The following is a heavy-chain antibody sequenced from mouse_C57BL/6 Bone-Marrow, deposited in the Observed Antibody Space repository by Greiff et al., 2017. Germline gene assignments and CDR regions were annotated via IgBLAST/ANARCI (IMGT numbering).Heavy chain of an antibody. CDR3: TPLYYGSTPWFAY. CDR1: GYTFTDYE. V-gene: IGHV1-15*01. CDR2: IDPETGGT. J-gene: IGHJ3*01. D-gene: IGHD1-1*01. Sequence: VQRVESGAELVRPGASVTLSCKASGYTFTDYEMHWVKQTPVHGLEWIGAIDPETGGTAYNQKFKGKAILTADTSSSTAYMALRSLTSEDPAVYYCTPLYYGSTPWFAYWGQGTLVTVSA.